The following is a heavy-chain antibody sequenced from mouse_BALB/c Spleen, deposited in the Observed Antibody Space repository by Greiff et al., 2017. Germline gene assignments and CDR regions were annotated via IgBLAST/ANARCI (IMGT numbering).Heavy chain of an antibody. CDR2: ISSGGSYT. D-gene: IGHD2-4*01. CDR1: GFTFSSYG. Sequence: EVKVVESGGDLVKPGGSLKLSCAASGFTFSSYGMSWVRQTPDKRLEWVATISSGGSYTYYPDSVKGRFTISRDNAKNTLYLQMSSLKSEDTAMYYCARGDYDDGYAMDYWGQGTSVTVSS. J-gene: IGHJ4*01. V-gene: IGHV5-6*01. CDR3: ARGDYDDGYAMDY.